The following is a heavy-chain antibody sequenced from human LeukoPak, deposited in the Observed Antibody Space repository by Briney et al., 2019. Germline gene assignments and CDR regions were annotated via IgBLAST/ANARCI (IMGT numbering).Heavy chain of an antibody. D-gene: IGHD3-22*01. CDR1: GFTFSSYR. CDR2: INSDGSST. J-gene: IGHJ3*02. Sequence: GGSLRLSCAASGFTFSSYRMHWVRQAPGKGLVWVSRINSDGSSTSYADSVKGRFTISRDNAKNTLYLQMNSLRAEDTAVYYCARGGVLRYYYDSSGYASNDAFDIWGQGTMVTVSS. V-gene: IGHV3-74*01. CDR3: ARGGVLRYYYDSSGYASNDAFDI.